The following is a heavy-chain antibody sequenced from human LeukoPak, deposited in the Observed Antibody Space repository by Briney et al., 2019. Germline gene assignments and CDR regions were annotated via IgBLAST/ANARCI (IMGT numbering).Heavy chain of an antibody. Sequence: GASVKVSRKVSLYTLTELSMHGVRPAPAKGLEWMGRFYPEDGETIYAQKFQGRVNMTEDTSTDTAYMELSSLRSEDTAVYYCARVSHPRIQLWLRPYYYMDVWGKGTTVTISS. V-gene: IGHV1-24*01. CDR2: FYPEDGET. CDR3: ARVSHPRIQLWLRPYYYMDV. D-gene: IGHD5-18*01. J-gene: IGHJ6*03. CDR1: LYTLTELS.